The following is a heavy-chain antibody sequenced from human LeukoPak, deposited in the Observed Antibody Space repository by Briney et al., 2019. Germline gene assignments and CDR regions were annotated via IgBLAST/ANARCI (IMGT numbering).Heavy chain of an antibody. CDR3: ARDDYGETFDY. CDR1: GFTFSSYA. CDR2: ISGLGGST. Sequence: GGSLRLSCAASGFTFSSYAMSWVRQAPGKGLVWVSAISGLGGSTYYADSVKGRFTISRDNSKNTLYLQMNSLRAEDTAVYYCARDDYGETFDYWGQGTLVTVSS. J-gene: IGHJ4*02. V-gene: IGHV3-23*01. D-gene: IGHD4-17*01.